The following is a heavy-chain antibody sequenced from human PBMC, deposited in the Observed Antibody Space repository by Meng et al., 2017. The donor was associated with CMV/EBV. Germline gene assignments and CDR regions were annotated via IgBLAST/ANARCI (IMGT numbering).Heavy chain of an antibody. CDR2: IYYSGST. V-gene: IGHV4-39*07. CDR3: ARGLGFGELLFPFDY. J-gene: IGHJ4*02. D-gene: IGHD3-10*01. Sequence: QLRLVWCGPGLAKPSETLALTCTVSGGSISSSSYYWGWIRQPPGKGLEWIGSIYYSGSTYYNPSLKSRVTISVDTSKNQFSLKLSSVTAADTAVYYCARGLGFGELLFPFDYWGQGTLVTVSS. CDR1: GGSISSSSYY.